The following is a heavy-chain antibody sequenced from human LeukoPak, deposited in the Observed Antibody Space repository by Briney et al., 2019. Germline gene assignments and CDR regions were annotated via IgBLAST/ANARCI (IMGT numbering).Heavy chain of an antibody. V-gene: IGHV3-74*01. CDR2: INNDGSST. J-gene: IGHJ4*02. Sequence: GGSLRLSCAASGFTFSNYWMHWVRQAPGKGLVWVSRINNDGSSTNYADSVKGRFTISRDNAKNTLYLQMNSLRADDTAVYYCAGSYWADYWGQGTLVTASS. CDR1: GFTFSNYW. CDR3: AGSYWADY. D-gene: IGHD2-8*02.